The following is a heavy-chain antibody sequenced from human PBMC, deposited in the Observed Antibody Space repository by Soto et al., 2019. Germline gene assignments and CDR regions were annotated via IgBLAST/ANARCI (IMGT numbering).Heavy chain of an antibody. J-gene: IGHJ4*02. V-gene: IGHV3-23*01. CDR3: AKRPLTAAGFDY. D-gene: IGHD6-13*01. CDR2: ITGSGGGT. CDR1: GFTFSNYA. Sequence: EVQLLESGGGLVQPGGSLRLSCAASGFTFSNYAMTWVRQAPGKGLEWGSVITGSGGGTYFVDSVKGRFTISSDNSKNTVYLQMNSLRAYDTAVYYCAKRPLTAAGFDYWGQGTLVTVSS.